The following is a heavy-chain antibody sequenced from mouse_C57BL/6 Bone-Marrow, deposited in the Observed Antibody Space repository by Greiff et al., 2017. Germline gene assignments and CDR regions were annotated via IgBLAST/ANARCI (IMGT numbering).Heavy chain of an antibody. CDR1: GYTFTDHT. CDR3: ARGVYYYGSSPFDY. D-gene: IGHD1-1*01. Sequence: VKLVESDAELVKPGASVKISCKVSGYTFTDHTIHWMKQRPEQGLEWIGYIYPRDGSTKYNEKFKGKATLTADKSSSTAYMQLNSLTSEDSAVYFCARGVYYYGSSPFDYWGQGTTLTVSS. CDR2: IYPRDGST. J-gene: IGHJ2*01. V-gene: IGHV1-78*01.